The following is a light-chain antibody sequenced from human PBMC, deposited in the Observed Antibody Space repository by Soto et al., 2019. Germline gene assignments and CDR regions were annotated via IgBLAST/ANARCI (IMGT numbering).Light chain of an antibody. V-gene: IGLV2-11*01. CDR3: CSYAGSDSYV. CDR2: DVS. CDR1: SSDVGVYNY. J-gene: IGLJ1*01. Sequence: QSALTQPRSVSGSPGQSVTISCTGTSSDVGVYNYVSWYQQHPGKAPKLMIYDVSKRPSGVPDRFSGSKSGNTASLTISGLQAEDEADYYCCSYAGSDSYVFGTGTKLTVL.